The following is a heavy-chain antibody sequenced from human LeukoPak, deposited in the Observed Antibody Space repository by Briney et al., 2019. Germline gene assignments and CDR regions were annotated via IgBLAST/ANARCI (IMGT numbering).Heavy chain of an antibody. V-gene: IGHV4-39*01. J-gene: IGHJ4*02. CDR2: ILYSGTT. Sequence: SETLSLTCTVSGGSITSSNYYWAWIRQPPGKGLEWIGNILYSGTTYYNPSLESRVTISVDTSKTQFSLRLTSVTAADTAVYYCARLYVTVVRMFDYWGQGSLVTVSS. D-gene: IGHD3-10*02. CDR3: ARLYVTVVRMFDY. CDR1: GGSITSSNYY.